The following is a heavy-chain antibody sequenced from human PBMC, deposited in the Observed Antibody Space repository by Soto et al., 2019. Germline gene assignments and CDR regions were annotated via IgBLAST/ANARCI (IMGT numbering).Heavy chain of an antibody. CDR1: GYTFTGYY. J-gene: IGHJ6*02. D-gene: IGHD2-21*02. CDR3: ARDIPLPYCGGDPCSGMDV. Sequence: QVQLVQSGAEVKKPGASVKVSCKASGYTFTGYYMHWVRQAPGQGLEWMGWINPNSGGTNYAQKFQGWVTMTRDTSISTAYMELSRLRSDDTAVYYCARDIPLPYCGGDPCSGMDVWGQGTTVTVSS. V-gene: IGHV1-2*04. CDR2: INPNSGGT.